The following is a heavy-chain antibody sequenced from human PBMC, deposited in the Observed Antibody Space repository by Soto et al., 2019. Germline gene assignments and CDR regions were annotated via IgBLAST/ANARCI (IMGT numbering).Heavy chain of an antibody. CDR2: ISYDGSYQ. CDR1: GFAFNKFG. Sequence: QVQLVESGGGVVQPGTSLRLSCEASGFAFNKFGMHWVRQAPGKGLEWVAFISYDGSYQYYADSVQGRLTITRDNSMNTPNMQLNSLRREDTAVYYYAKGGEVGGVLGDHWGQGTLVTVSS. V-gene: IGHV3-30*18. CDR3: AKGGEVGGVLGDH. J-gene: IGHJ4*02. D-gene: IGHD1-26*01.